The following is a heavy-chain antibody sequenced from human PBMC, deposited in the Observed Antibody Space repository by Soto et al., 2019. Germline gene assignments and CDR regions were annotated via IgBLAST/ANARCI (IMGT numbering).Heavy chain of an antibody. V-gene: IGHV4-30-2*01. CDR3: ARGDYASGFDY. CDR2: IYHSGTT. CDR1: GGSFSSSTCS. D-gene: IGHD3-10*01. Sequence: SETLSLTCAVYGGSFSSSTCSWSWIRQPPGEGLEWIGYIYHSGTTYYNPSLKSRVSISIDRSKNQFSLKLSSVTAADTAVYYCARGDYASGFDYWGQGTLVTVSS. J-gene: IGHJ4*02.